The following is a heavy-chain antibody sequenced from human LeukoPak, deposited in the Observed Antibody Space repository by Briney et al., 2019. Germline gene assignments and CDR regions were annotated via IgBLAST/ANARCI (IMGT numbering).Heavy chain of an antibody. D-gene: IGHD4-17*01. V-gene: IGHV1-46*02. CDR3: ARSRDYGDYFDY. J-gene: IGHJ4*02. Sequence: ASVKVSCKASGYTFNSYYIKWVRQAPGQGLEWMGIINPSGGSTSYAQKFQGRVTMTRDTSTSTVYMKLSSLRSEDTAVYYCARSRDYGDYFDYWGQGTLVTVSS. CDR2: INPSGGST. CDR1: GYTFNSYY.